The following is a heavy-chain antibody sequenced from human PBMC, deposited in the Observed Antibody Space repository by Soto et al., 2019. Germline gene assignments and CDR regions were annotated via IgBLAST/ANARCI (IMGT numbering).Heavy chain of an antibody. CDR3: AKDRKAYCGGDCSTSFDY. J-gene: IGHJ4*02. CDR2: ISYDGSNK. D-gene: IGHD2-21*02. V-gene: IGHV3-30*18. CDR1: GFTFSSYG. Sequence: GGSLRLSCAASGFTFSSYGMHWVRQAPGKGLEWVAVISYDGSNKYYADSVKGRFTISRDNSKNTLYLQMNSLRAEDTAVYYCAKDRKAYCGGDCSTSFDYWGQGTLVTVSS.